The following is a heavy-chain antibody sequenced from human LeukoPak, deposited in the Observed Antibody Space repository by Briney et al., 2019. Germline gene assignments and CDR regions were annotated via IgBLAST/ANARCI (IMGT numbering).Heavy chain of an antibody. CDR3: ARDLEGYHYGSGNYPQ. CDR1: GYTFTGYY. J-gene: IGHJ4*02. V-gene: IGHV1-2*02. CDR2: INPNSGGT. D-gene: IGHD3-10*01. Sequence: ASMKVSCKASGYTFTGYYIHWLRQAPGQGLEWMGFINPNSGGTSYAQKFQGRVTMTRDTSISTAYMELSSLTSGDTAVYYCARDLEGYHYGSGNYPQWGQGTLITVSS.